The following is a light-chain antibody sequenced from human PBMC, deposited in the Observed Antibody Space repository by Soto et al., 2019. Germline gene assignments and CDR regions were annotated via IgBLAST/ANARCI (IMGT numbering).Light chain of an antibody. CDR3: QQYDIATG. V-gene: IGKV3-15*01. CDR1: ESVSTN. Sequence: EVVMTQSPASLSVSPGERATLCCRASESVSTNLAWYQQKPGQPPRLLIYAASTRATGIPARFSGSGSGTEFTLTISSLQSEDFAVYYCQQYDIATGFGGGTKVEIK. CDR2: AAS. J-gene: IGKJ4*01.